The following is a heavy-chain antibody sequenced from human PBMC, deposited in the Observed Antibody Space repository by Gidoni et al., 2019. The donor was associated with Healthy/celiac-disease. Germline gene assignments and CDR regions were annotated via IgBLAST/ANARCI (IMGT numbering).Heavy chain of an antibody. V-gene: IGHV4-30-4*01. J-gene: IGHJ4*02. Sequence: QVQLQESGPGLVKPSQTLPPTCPVSGGSFSSGAYYWSWIRQPPGKCLEWIAYIFYSRSTYYNPALKSRVTISVDTSKNQFSLKLSSVTAADTAVYYWARDRSTICGRRSFDYWGQGTLVTVSS. D-gene: IGHD3-3*01. CDR1: GGSFSSGAYY. CDR3: ARDRSTICGRRSFDY. CDR2: IFYSRST.